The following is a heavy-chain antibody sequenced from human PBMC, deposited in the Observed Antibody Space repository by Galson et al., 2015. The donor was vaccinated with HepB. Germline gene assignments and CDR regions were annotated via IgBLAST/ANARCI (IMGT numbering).Heavy chain of an antibody. V-gene: IGHV3-48*01. CDR3: AKNPYGVWAFDY. CDR2: ISHSSNTI. CDR1: GFTFSSYS. D-gene: IGHD4/OR15-4a*01. J-gene: IGHJ4*02. Sequence: SLRLSCAASGFTFSSYSMNWVRQAPGKGLEWLSYISHSSNTINYADSVEGRFTISRDNAKNSLYLHMSSLRADDTAVYYCAKNPYGVWAFDYWGQGIMVTVSS.